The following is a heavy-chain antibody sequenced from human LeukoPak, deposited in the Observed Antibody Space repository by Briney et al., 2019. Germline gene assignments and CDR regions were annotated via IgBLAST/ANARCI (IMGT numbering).Heavy chain of an antibody. J-gene: IGHJ3*01. CDR1: GYTFTTYG. D-gene: IGHD1-26*01. Sequence: GASVKVSCMASGYTFTTYGISWVRQAPGQGLEWMGWVSGNNGNTNYAQKLQGRVTMTTDTSTNTAYMELRSLRSDDTAVYYCARDFYHSGTYWYYVFDVWGQGTMVTVSS. V-gene: IGHV1-18*01. CDR3: ARDFYHSGTYWYYVFDV. CDR2: VSGNNGNT.